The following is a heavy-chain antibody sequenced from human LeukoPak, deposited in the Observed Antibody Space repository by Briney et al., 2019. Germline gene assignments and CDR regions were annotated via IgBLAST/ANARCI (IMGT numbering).Heavy chain of an antibody. CDR3: AKDHGYSYGQYAFDI. CDR2: ISYDGSNK. J-gene: IGHJ3*02. V-gene: IGHV3-30*18. D-gene: IGHD5-18*01. Sequence: QPGGSLRPSCAASGFTFSSYGMHWVRQAPGKGLEWVAVISYDGSNKYYADSVKGRFTISRDNSKNTLYLQMNSLRAEDTAVYYCAKDHGYSYGQYAFDIWGQGTMVTVSS. CDR1: GFTFSSYG.